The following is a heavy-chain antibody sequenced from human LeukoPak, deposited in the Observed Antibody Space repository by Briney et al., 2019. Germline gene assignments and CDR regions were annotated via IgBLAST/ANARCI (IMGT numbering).Heavy chain of an antibody. CDR1: GFTFSTYS. Sequence: GGSLRLSCAASGFTFSTYSMNWVRQAPGKGLEWVSSISSRSTYIYYADSVKGRFTISRDNAKNSLYLQMHSLRAEDTAVYYCARVAAAGNLPYDYWGQGTLVTVSS. J-gene: IGHJ4*02. D-gene: IGHD6-13*01. V-gene: IGHV3-21*01. CDR3: ARVAAAGNLPYDY. CDR2: ISSRSTYI.